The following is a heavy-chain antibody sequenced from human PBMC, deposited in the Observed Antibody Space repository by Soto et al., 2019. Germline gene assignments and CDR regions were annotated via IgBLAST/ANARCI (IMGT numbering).Heavy chain of an antibody. Sequence: PSETLSLTCTVSGGSISSYYWSWIRQPPGKGLEWIGEIYHSGSTNYNPSLRTRVTILVDKSKNHFSLKLTSVTVADTAVYYCGRGYSEYYDSSAYYYFDYWGQGALVT. CDR1: GGSISSYY. V-gene: IGHV4-59*12. CDR3: GRGYSEYYDSSAYYYFDY. D-gene: IGHD3-22*01. J-gene: IGHJ4*02. CDR2: IYHSGST.